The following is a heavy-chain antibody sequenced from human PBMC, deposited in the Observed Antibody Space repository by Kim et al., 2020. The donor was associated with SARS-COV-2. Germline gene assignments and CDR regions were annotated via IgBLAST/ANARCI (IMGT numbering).Heavy chain of an antibody. D-gene: IGHD6-13*01. Sequence: GGSLRLSCAASGFTFSDYAMDWVRQAPGKGLEWISALNAGGGSKFYADSVKGRFTISRDNSKNTLYLQMNSLRAEDTAVYCCAKAESSSWYGIDYWGQGT. CDR1: GFTFSDYA. CDR2: LNAGGGSK. CDR3: AKAESSSWYGIDY. V-gene: IGHV3-23*01. J-gene: IGHJ4*02.